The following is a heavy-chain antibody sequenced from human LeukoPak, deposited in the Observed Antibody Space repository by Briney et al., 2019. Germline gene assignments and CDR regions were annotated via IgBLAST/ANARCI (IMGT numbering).Heavy chain of an antibody. Sequence: SETLSLTCTVSGGSISSSGYYWGWIRQPPGKGLEWIGSIYYSGSTYYKPSLESRVTIAIDTSKNQFSLKLSSVTAADTAVYYCARRAASGDFQHWGQGTLVTVSS. D-gene: IGHD3-10*01. J-gene: IGHJ1*01. CDR2: IYYSGST. CDR3: ARRAASGDFQH. CDR1: GGSISSSGYY. V-gene: IGHV4-39*01.